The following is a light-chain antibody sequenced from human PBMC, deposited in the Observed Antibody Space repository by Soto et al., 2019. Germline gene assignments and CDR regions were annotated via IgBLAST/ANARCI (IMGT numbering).Light chain of an antibody. CDR2: GAS. CDR1: QSVSSN. Sequence: EMVMTQSPATLSVSPGERATLSCRASQSVSSNLAWYQQKPGQAPRLLIYGASTRATGIPARFSGSGSGTEFTLTISSLQSEDFAVYYCQQGTFGPGTRVEIK. J-gene: IGKJ3*01. CDR3: QQGT. V-gene: IGKV3-15*01.